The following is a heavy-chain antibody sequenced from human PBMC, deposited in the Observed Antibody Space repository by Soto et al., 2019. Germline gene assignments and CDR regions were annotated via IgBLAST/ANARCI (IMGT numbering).Heavy chain of an antibody. J-gene: IGHJ6*03. D-gene: IGHD5-12*01. Sequence: GKGLEWVSVIYSGGSTYYADSVKGRFTISRHNSKNTLYLQMNSLRAEDTAVYYCARCLSGYEHYYYYYYMDVWGKGTTVTVSS. CDR2: IYSGGST. CDR3: ARCLSGYEHYYYYYYMDV. V-gene: IGHV3-53*04.